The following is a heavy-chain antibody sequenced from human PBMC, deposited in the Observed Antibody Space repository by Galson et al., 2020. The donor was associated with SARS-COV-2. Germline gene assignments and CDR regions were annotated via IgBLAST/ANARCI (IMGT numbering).Heavy chain of an antibody. CDR3: ARSGYSVPGYYYYMDV. D-gene: IGHD3-3*01. CDR1: GGTFSSYA. J-gene: IGHJ6*03. CDR2: IIPIFGTA. Sequence: ASVKVSCKASGGTFSSYAISWVRQAPGQGLEWMGGIIPIFGTANYAQKFQGRVTITTDESTSTAYMELSSLRSEDTAVYYCARSGYSVPGYYYYMDVWGKGTTVTVSS. V-gene: IGHV1-69*05.